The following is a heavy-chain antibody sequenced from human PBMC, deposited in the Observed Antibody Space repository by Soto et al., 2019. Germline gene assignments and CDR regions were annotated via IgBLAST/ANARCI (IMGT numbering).Heavy chain of an antibody. J-gene: IGHJ4*02. CDR3: VKDLGAAGTSSFDY. D-gene: IGHD6-13*01. Sequence: SVGSLRLSCSSSGFTFSSYCMHWVRQAPGKGLEYVSDISSNGGSTYYADSVKGRFTISRDNSKNTLYLQMSSLRAEDTAVYYCVKDLGAAGTSSFDYWGQGTLVTVSS. CDR2: ISSNGGST. CDR1: GFTFSSYC. V-gene: IGHV3-64D*06.